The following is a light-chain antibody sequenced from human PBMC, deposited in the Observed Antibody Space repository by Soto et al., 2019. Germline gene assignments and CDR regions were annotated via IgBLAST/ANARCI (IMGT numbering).Light chain of an antibody. CDR2: GAS. Sequence: EIVMTQSPATLSVSPGERATLSCRASQSVSGTLAWYQQKPGQAPKLLIYGASTRATGIPARFSGSGSGTEFTLTISRLQSEAFAVYYCHQYNNWPTFGQGPKLQIK. CDR1: QSVSGT. V-gene: IGKV3D-15*01. J-gene: IGKJ2*01. CDR3: HQYNNWPT.